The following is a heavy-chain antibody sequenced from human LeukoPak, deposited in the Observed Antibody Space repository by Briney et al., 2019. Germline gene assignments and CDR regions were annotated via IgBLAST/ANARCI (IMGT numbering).Heavy chain of an antibody. CDR1: GGSFSGYY. CDR2: INHSGST. J-gene: IGHJ5*02. CDR3: ARGREQWLTRSWFDP. V-gene: IGHV4-34*01. D-gene: IGHD6-19*01. Sequence: SETLSLTCAVYGGSFSGYYWSWIRQPPGKGLEWIGVINHSGSTNYNPSLKSRVTISVDTSKNQFSLKLSSVTAADTAVYYCARGREQWLTRSWFDPWGQGTLVTVSS.